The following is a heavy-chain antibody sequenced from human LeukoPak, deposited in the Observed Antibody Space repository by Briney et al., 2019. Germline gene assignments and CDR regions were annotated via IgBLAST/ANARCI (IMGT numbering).Heavy chain of an antibody. V-gene: IGHV1-2*02. Sequence: ASVNVSCKASGYTFTDYYMHWVRQDPGQGLEWMGWINPNSGGTNYAQKFQGRVTMTRDTSISTAYMELSRLRSDDTAVYYCARVPSLRFLEWPPFDRWGQGTLVTVSS. CDR2: INPNSGGT. J-gene: IGHJ5*02. CDR3: ARVPSLRFLEWPPFDR. D-gene: IGHD3-3*01. CDR1: GYTFTDYY.